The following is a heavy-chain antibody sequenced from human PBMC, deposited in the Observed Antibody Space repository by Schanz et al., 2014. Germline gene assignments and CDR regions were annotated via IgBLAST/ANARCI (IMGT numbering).Heavy chain of an antibody. Sequence: QVQLVQSGVEVKKPGASVKVSCKASGYKFITYGITWVRQAPGQGLEWMGWINSKDGQVNYAQKFQDRVTMTTDTSTSTAYMELSRLRSDDTAVYYCARGWRVSVTGTTWWFDPWGQGTLVTVSS. CDR1: GYKFITYG. J-gene: IGHJ5*02. D-gene: IGHD1-7*01. CDR2: INSKDGQV. V-gene: IGHV1-18*04. CDR3: ARGWRVSVTGTTWWFDP.